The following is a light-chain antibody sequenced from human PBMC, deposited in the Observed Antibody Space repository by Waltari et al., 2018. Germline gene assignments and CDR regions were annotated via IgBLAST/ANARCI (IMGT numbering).Light chain of an antibody. J-gene: IGKJ1*01. CDR1: QSVTTN. Sequence: EIVMTQSPASLSLSPGERVTLSCRASQSVTTNLAWYQQKPGQAPRLLIYGASTRAAGIPARFSGSGSGTEFTPTISGLQSEDFAFYYCQQYNDWPPWTFGQGTKVEIK. CDR2: GAS. CDR3: QQYNDWPPWT. V-gene: IGKV3-15*01.